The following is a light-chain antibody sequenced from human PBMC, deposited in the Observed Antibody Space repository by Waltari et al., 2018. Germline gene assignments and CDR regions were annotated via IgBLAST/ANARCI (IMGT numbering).Light chain of an antibody. CDR1: QDIRTW. CDR3: QQSGTFPPT. CDR2: HAS. Sequence: DIRMTQSPSSVSASVGDRVTITCRASQDIRTWLAWYQQKPGKAPRLLIYHASGLQSWVPSRFSGSGSGTDFTLTISSLQPEDFATYSCQQSGTFPPTFGPGTKVEI. J-gene: IGKJ1*01. V-gene: IGKV1-12*01.